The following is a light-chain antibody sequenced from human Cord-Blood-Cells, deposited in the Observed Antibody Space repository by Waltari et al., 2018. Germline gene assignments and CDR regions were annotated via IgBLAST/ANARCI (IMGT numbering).Light chain of an antibody. CDR1: KLGDKS. CDR2: QDS. Sequence: SYELTQPPSVSVSPGQTASITCSGEKLGDKSARWYQQKPGQSPVLVIYQDSKRPSGIPERFSGSNSGNTATLTISGTQAMDEADYYCQAWDSSTAVFGGGTKLTVL. J-gene: IGLJ2*01. CDR3: QAWDSSTAV. V-gene: IGLV3-1*01.